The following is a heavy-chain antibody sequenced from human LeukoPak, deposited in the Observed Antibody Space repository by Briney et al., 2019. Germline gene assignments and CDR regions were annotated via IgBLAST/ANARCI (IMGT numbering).Heavy chain of an antibody. CDR1: DGSIRSYY. Sequence: SETLSLTCTVSDGSIRSYYWSWIRQPPGKGLEWIGYNYYSGSTNYNPSLKSRVTISVDTSKNQFSLKLSSVTAADTAVYYCARGYSSSSSSYYYYYYMDVWGKGTTVTVSS. J-gene: IGHJ6*03. D-gene: IGHD6-6*01. CDR2: NYYSGST. V-gene: IGHV4-59*01. CDR3: ARGYSSSSSSYYYYYYMDV.